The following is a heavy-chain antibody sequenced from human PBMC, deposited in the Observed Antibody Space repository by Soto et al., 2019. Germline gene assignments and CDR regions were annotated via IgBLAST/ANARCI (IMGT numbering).Heavy chain of an antibody. V-gene: IGHV3-30*18. Sequence: WGSLRLSCAASGFTFSSYGMHWVRQAPGKGLEWVAVISYDGSNKYYADSVKGRFTISRDNSKNTLYLQMNSLRAEDTAVYYCAKDCPSGGLIDYWGQGTLVTVSS. CDR1: GFTFSSYG. CDR2: ISYDGSNK. D-gene: IGHD2-15*01. CDR3: AKDCPSGGLIDY. J-gene: IGHJ4*02.